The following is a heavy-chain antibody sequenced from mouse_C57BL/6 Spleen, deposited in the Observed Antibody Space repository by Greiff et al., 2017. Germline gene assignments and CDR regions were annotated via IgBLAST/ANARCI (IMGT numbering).Heavy chain of an antibody. CDR3: ARCGSYCSAWFAY. CDR2: IYPGDGDT. CDR1: GYAFSSYW. D-gene: IGHD2-12*01. V-gene: IGHV1-80*01. Sequence: VQLQQPGAELVKPGASVKISCKASGYAFSSYWMNWVKQRPGKGLEWIGQIYPGDGDTNYNGKFKGKATLTADKSSSTAYMQLSSLTSEDSAVYFCARCGSYCSAWFAYWGQGTLVTVSA. J-gene: IGHJ3*01.